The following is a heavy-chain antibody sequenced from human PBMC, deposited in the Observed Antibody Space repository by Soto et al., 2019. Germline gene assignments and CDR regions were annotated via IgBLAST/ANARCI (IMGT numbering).Heavy chain of an antibody. J-gene: IGHJ6*02. V-gene: IGHV3-23*01. Sequence: GRSLRLSCAASGFTFSSYAMSWVRQAPGKGLEWVSAISGSGGSTYYADSVKGRFTISRDNSKNTLYLQMNSLRAEDTAVYYCAKVMSGGGGMDVLGQGTTVTGSS. D-gene: IGHD3-3*01. CDR1: GFTFSSYA. CDR2: ISGSGGST. CDR3: AKVMSGGGGMDV.